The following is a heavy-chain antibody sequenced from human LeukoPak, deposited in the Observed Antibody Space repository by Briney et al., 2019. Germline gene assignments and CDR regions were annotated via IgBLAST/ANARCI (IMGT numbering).Heavy chain of an antibody. Sequence: SETLSLTCAVYVGSFSGYYWSWIRHPPGKGLEWIGEINHSGSTNYNPSLKSRVTISVDTSKNQFSLKMSSVTAADTAVYYCARKEQWLPHDAFDIWGQGTMVTVSS. CDR2: INHSGST. J-gene: IGHJ3*02. D-gene: IGHD6-19*01. V-gene: IGHV4-34*01. CDR3: ARKEQWLPHDAFDI. CDR1: VGSFSGYY.